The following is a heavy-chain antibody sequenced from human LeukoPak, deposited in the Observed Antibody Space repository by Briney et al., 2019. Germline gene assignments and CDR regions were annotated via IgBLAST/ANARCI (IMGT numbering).Heavy chain of an antibody. CDR3: ARGQYSPDY. V-gene: IGHV3-30*03. J-gene: IGHJ4*02. CDR1: GFSFSYSG. CDR2: ISYDGTTK. Sequence: GRSLRPSCAASGFSFSYSGMHWVRQAPGKGLEWVAVISYDGTTKWYADSVKGRFTISRDNSKNTLYLQMNSLRAEDTAVYYCARGQYSPDYWGQGTLVTVSS. D-gene: IGHD2-15*01.